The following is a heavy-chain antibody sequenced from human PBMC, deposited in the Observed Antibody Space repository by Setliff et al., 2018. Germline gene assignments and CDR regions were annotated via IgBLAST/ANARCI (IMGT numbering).Heavy chain of an antibody. CDR1: GGTFSSYA. CDR3: AIDSLPRYCTNGVCYEEFDY. Sequence: GASVKVSCKASGGTFSSYAISWVRQAPGQGLEWMGGIIPILGIANYAQKFQGRVTITADKSTGTAYMELSSLRSEDTAVYYCAIDSLPRYCTNGVCYEEFDYWDQGTLVTVSS. J-gene: IGHJ4*02. D-gene: IGHD2-8*01. V-gene: IGHV1-69*10. CDR2: IIPILGIA.